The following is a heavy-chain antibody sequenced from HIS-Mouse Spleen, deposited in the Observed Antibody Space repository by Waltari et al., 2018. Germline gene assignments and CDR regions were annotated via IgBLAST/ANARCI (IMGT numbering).Heavy chain of an antibody. J-gene: IGHJ2*01. CDR2: IYYSGST. Sequence: QLQLQESGPGLVKPSETLSLTCPVPGGSLSSSSYYWGWIRQPTGKGLEWIGSIYYSGSTYYNPSLKSRVTISVDTSKNQFSLKLSSVTAADTAVYYCAREIPYSSSWYDWYFDLWGRGTLVTVSS. CDR3: AREIPYSSSWYDWYFDL. CDR1: GGSLSSSSYY. D-gene: IGHD6-13*01. V-gene: IGHV4-39*07.